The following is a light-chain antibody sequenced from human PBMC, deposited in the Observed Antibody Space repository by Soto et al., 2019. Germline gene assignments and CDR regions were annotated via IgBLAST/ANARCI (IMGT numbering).Light chain of an antibody. V-gene: IGKV3-20*01. CDR1: QSVHNF. CDR2: AAS. Sequence: IVLTQSPGTLSLSPGERATLSCRASQSVHNFLAWYQQKPCQAPRLLIYAASYRATGIPDKFSGSGSGTDFSLTISRLEPEDSAVYYCHQYHSPPQTFGQGTKVDIK. J-gene: IGKJ2*01. CDR3: HQYHSPPQT.